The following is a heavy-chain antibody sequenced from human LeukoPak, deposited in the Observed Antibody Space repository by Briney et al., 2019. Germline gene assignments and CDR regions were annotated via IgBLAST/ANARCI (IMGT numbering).Heavy chain of an antibody. CDR2: INPNSGGT. D-gene: IGHD6-19*01. Sequence: ASVKVSCKASGYTFTGYYMHWVRQAPGQGLEWMGWINPNSGGTNYAQRFQGRVTMTRDTSISTAYMEVSRLRSDDTAVYYCAREGSGWYGNFDYWGQGTLVTVSS. CDR3: AREGSGWYGNFDY. V-gene: IGHV1-2*02. CDR1: GYTFTGYY. J-gene: IGHJ4*02.